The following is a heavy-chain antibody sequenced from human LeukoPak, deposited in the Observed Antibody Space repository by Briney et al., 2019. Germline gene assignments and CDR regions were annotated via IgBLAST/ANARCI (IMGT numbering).Heavy chain of an antibody. V-gene: IGHV4-59*04. CDR3: ARQSLALFSYYYDSSGPSPRY. J-gene: IGHJ4*02. Sequence: SETLSLTCTVSGGSISSYYWSWIRQPPGKGLEWIGSIYNSGSTFYRPSLKSRVTISVDTSKDQFSLMLRSVTAADTAVYYCARQSLALFSYYYDSSGPSPRYWGQGTLVTVSS. CDR1: GGSISSYY. CDR2: IYNSGST. D-gene: IGHD3-22*01.